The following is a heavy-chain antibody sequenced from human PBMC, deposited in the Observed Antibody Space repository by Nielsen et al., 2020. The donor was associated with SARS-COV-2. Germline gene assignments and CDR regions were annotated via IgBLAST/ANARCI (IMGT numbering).Heavy chain of an antibody. CDR2: VSHSGST. D-gene: IGHD2-2*02. V-gene: IGHV4-4*02. CDR1: GDSVSSHDW. CDR3: ARGDLVVVPSPLLGLGPIFYYFCLDV. Sequence: SETLSLTCAVSGDSVSSHDWWTWVRQSPGKGLEWIGEVSHSGSTNYNPSLKSRVTLSMAKSKNQFSLRLTSVSAADTAVYFCARGDLVVVPSPLLGLGPIFYYFCLDVWGKGTTVIVSS. J-gene: IGHJ6*03.